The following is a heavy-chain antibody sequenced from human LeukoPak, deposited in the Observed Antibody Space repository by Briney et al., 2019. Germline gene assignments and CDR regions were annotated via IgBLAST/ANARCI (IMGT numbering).Heavy chain of an antibody. V-gene: IGHV1-2*02. D-gene: IGHD1-26*01. CDR3: VGWELLEDAFDI. Sequence: ASVKVSCKASGYTFTGYYMHWVRQAPGQGLEWMGWINPNSGGTNYAQKFQGRVTMTRDTSISTAYMELSRLRSDDTAVYYCVGWELLEDAFDIWGQGTMVTVSS. CDR2: INPNSGGT. J-gene: IGHJ3*02. CDR1: GYTFTGYY.